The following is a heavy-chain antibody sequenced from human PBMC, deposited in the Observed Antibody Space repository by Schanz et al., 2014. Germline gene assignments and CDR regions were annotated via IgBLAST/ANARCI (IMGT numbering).Heavy chain of an antibody. Sequence: EVQLEESGGGLVQPGGSLRVSCAATGFTFSDYAMSWVRQAPGKGLEWVSFINSNSNYIYYADSVKGRFTISRDNSKNTLSLQMNSLRAEDTAVYYCARDGAGRAPDAFDIWGQGTMVTVSS. CDR2: INSNSNYI. D-gene: IGHD1-26*01. CDR3: ARDGAGRAPDAFDI. J-gene: IGHJ3*02. V-gene: IGHV3-21*01. CDR1: GFTFSDYA.